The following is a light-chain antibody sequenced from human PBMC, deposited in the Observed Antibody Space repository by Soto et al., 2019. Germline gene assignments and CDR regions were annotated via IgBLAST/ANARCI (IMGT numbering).Light chain of an antibody. CDR1: SSDVGGYNY. Sequence: QSALTQPASVSGSPGQSITISCTGTSSDVGGYNYVSWYQQHPGKAPKLMIYDVSNRPSGVSDRFSGSKSGNTASLTISGLQAEDEGDYYCCSSVGGPNWVFGGGTKLTVL. V-gene: IGLV2-14*01. CDR3: CSSVGGPNWV. J-gene: IGLJ3*02. CDR2: DVS.